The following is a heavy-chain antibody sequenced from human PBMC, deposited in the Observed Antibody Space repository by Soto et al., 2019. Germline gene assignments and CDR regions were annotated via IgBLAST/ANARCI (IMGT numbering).Heavy chain of an antibody. CDR1: GFTFSIYA. J-gene: IGHJ4*02. CDR2: ISVTGGT. V-gene: IGHV3-23*01. Sequence: WGSLRISCASSGFTFSIYAMNWVRQAPGKGPEWVSHISVTGGTYYADSVKGRFTISRDNSKNTLFLQMNSLRAEDTALYYCAKSLNTATSFDYWGQGTTVTVSS. CDR3: AKSLNTATSFDY.